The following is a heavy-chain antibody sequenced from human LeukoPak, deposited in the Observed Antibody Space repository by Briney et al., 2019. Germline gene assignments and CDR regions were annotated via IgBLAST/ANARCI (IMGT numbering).Heavy chain of an antibody. CDR1: GGSISSSSYY. D-gene: IGHD6-19*01. CDR3: ASRSGGWYAGSFDY. J-gene: IGHJ4*02. CDR2: IYYSGST. Sequence: SETLSLTCTVSGGSISSSSYYWGWIRQPPGKGLEWIGSIYYSGSTYYNPSLKSRVTISVDTSKNQFSLKLSSVTAADTAVYYCASRSGGWYAGSFDYWGQGTLVTVSS. V-gene: IGHV4-39*01.